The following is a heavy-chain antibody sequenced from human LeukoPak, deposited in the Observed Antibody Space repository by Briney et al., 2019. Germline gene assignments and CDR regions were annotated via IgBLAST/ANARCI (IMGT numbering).Heavy chain of an antibody. CDR1: GFTFDDYA. V-gene: IGHV3-9*03. J-gene: IGHJ4*02. CDR3: AKGGVVVVPAAEVDYFDY. CDR2: ISWNSGSI. Sequence: GGSLSLSCAASGFTFDDYAMHWVRQAPGKGLDWVAGISWNSGSIGYADYVKGRFTIYRDNAKNSLYLQMNSLRAEDMALYYCAKGGVVVVPAAEVDYFDYWGQGTLVTVSS. D-gene: IGHD2-2*01.